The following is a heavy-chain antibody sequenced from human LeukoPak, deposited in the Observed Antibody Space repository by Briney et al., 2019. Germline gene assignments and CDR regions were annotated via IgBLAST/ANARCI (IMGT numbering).Heavy chain of an antibody. CDR2: IWYDGSNK. CDR1: GLTFSSYA. J-gene: IGHJ6*02. CDR3: ARERVYYYYGMDV. Sequence: GGSLRLSCAASGLTFSSYAMSWVRQAPGKGLEWVAVIWYDGSNKYYADSVKGRFTISRDNSKNTLYLQMNSLRAEDTAVYYCARERVYYYYGMDVWGQGTTVTVSS. V-gene: IGHV3-33*08.